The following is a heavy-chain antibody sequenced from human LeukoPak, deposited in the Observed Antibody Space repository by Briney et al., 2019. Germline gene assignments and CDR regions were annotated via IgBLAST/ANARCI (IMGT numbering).Heavy chain of an antibody. CDR3: AGSASHNWFDP. CDR1: GFTFSSYW. J-gene: IGHJ5*02. V-gene: IGHV3-74*01. Sequence: PGGSLRLSCAASGFTFSSYWMHWVRQVPGKGLVWVSRINSEGSSTSYADSVKGRFTISRDNAKNTLYLQMNSLRVEDTAVYYCAGSASHNWFDPWGQGTLVTVSS. CDR2: INSEGSST. D-gene: IGHD2-2*01.